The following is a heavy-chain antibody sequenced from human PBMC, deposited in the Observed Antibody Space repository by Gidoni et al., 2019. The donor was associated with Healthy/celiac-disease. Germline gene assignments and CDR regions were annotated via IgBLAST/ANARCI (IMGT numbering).Heavy chain of an antibody. V-gene: IGHV2-70*04. CDR1: GFSLSTSGMR. D-gene: IGHD3-9*01. CDR3: ARTPLTISRGGHFDY. J-gene: IGHJ4*02. CDR2: IDWDDDK. Sequence: QVTLKESGPALVTPTQTLPLTCTFSGFSLSTSGMRVSWIRQPPGKALEWLARIDWDDDKFYSTSLKTRLTISKDTSKNQVVLTMTNMDPVDTATYYCARTPLTISRGGHFDYWGQGTLVTVSS.